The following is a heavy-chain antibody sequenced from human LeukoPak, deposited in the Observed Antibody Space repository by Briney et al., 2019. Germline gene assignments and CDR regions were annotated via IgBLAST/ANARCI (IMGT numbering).Heavy chain of an antibody. CDR3: ARVWSPPYTSSWPYYFDY. J-gene: IGHJ4*02. V-gene: IGHV3-21*06. CDR1: GFTFSSYS. CDR2: ISSSSSYI. Sequence: PGGSLRLSCAASGFTFSSYSMNWVRQAPGKGLEWVSSISSSSSYIYYADSVKGRFTISRENAENSLYLQMNSLTAEDTAVYYCARVWSPPYTSSWPYYFDYWGQGTLVTVSS. D-gene: IGHD6-13*01.